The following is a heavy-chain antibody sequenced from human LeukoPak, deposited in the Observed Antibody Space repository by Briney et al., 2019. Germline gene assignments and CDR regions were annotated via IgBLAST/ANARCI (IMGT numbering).Heavy chain of an antibody. D-gene: IGHD5-12*01. Sequence: GRSLRLSCAASGFTLRSFGIHWVRQAPGKGLEWVAVMWSDRDDQYYADSVKGRFTISRDNSKNTLNLQMNSLRVEDTALYYCARGVGNGYSGYGFRWYDLWGQGTLVTVSS. CDR2: MWSDRDDQ. V-gene: IGHV3-33*01. CDR1: GFTLRSFG. CDR3: ARGVGNGYSGYGFRWYDL. J-gene: IGHJ5*02.